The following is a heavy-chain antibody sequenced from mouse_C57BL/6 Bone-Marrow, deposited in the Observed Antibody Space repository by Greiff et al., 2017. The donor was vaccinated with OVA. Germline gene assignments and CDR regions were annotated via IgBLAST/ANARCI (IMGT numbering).Heavy chain of an antibody. V-gene: IGHV1-81*01. D-gene: IGHD1-1*01. Sequence: VQLQQSGAELARPGASVKLSCKASGYTFTSYGISWVKQRTGQGLEWIGEIYPRSGNTYYNEKFKGKATLTADKSSSTAYMELRSLTSEDYAVYFCAVTVVAHWYFDVWGTGTTVTVSS. CDR1: GYTFTSYG. CDR3: AVTVVAHWYFDV. CDR2: IYPRSGNT. J-gene: IGHJ1*03.